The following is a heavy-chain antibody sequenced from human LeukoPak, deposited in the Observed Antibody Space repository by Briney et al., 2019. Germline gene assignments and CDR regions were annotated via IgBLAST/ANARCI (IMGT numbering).Heavy chain of an antibody. J-gene: IGHJ4*02. CDR2: ISSSSSYI. CDR1: GFTFSSYS. D-gene: IGHD3-22*01. CDR3: ARASYYYDSSGYTDY. Sequence: GGSLRLSCAASGFTFSSYSMNWVRQAPEKGLEWVSSISSSSSYIYYADSVKGRFTISRDNAKNSLYLQMNSLRAEDTAVYYCARASYYYDSSGYTDYWGQGTLVTVSS. V-gene: IGHV3-21*01.